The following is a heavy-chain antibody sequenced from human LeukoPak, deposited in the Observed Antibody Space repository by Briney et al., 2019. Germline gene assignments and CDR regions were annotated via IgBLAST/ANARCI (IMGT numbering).Heavy chain of an antibody. CDR2: IYPGDSDT. J-gene: IGHJ5*02. CDR3: ARQEMGPYQLLYEGYWFDP. CDR1: GYSFTSYW. D-gene: IGHD2-2*02. V-gene: IGHV5-51*01. Sequence: RGESLKISCKGSGYSFTSYWIGWVRQMPGKGLEWMGIIYPGDSDTRYSPSFQGQVTISADKSISTAYLQWSSLKASDTAMYYCARQEMGPYQLLYEGYWFDPWGQGTLVTVSS.